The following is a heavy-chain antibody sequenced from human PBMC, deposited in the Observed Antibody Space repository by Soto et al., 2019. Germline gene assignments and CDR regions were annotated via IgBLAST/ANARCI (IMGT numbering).Heavy chain of an antibody. D-gene: IGHD1-26*01. CDR3: ARVPFGSNGVTYFDY. J-gene: IGHJ4*02. Sequence: PSETLSLTCAVSGYSISSSNWWGWIRQPPGKGLEWIGYIYYSGSTYYNPSLKSRVTISVDTSKNQFSLKLTSVTAADTAVYYCARVPFGSNGVTYFDYWGQGTLVTVSS. CDR1: GYSISSSNW. CDR2: IYYSGST. V-gene: IGHV4-28*03.